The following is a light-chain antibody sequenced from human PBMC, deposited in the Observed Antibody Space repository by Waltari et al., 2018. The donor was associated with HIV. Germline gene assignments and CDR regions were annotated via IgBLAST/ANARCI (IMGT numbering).Light chain of an antibody. CDR1: SSDVGSYNV. Sequence: QSALTQPASVSGSPGQSITISCTGTSSDVGSYNVVSWYQQHPGKAPKLMVYEVNKRPAGFSTRFSGSKSRNTASLTISGLQAEDEADYHCCSYAGSSTHVFGTGTKVTVL. J-gene: IGLJ1*01. V-gene: IGLV2-23*02. CDR3: CSYAGSSTHV. CDR2: EVN.